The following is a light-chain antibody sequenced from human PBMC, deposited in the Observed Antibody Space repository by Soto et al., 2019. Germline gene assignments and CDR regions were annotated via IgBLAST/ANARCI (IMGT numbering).Light chain of an antibody. CDR1: SSDIGGYNY. V-gene: IGLV2-14*01. J-gene: IGLJ1*01. CDR3: SSYRTTSPCV. Sequence: VLTQPASVSGSPGQAITISCTGTSSDIGGYNYVSWYDHHPGKAPRLIIYEVSNRPSGVSIRFSGSKSGNTAFLTISGLQAEDEAHYYGSSYRTTSPCVFGTGTKVTVL. CDR2: EVS.